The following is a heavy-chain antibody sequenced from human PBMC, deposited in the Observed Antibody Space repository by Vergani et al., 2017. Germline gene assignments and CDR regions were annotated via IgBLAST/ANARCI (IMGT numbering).Heavy chain of an antibody. D-gene: IGHD2-21*01. Sequence: QVQLVQSGAEVKKPGSSVKVSCKASGGTFSSYAISWVRQAPGQGLEWMGGIIPIFGTANYAQKFQGRVTITADESKSTAYMELSSLRSEDTAVYYCAGARRHIVASVGAFDIWGQGTMVTVSS. CDR1: GGTFSSYA. J-gene: IGHJ3*02. V-gene: IGHV1-69*01. CDR3: AGARRHIVASVGAFDI. CDR2: IIPIFGTA.